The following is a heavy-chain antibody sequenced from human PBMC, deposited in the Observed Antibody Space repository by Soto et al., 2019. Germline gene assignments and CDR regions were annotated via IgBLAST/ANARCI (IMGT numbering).Heavy chain of an antibody. CDR1: GCTFTSSA. CDR2: IVVGSGNT. V-gene: IGHV1-58*02. Sequence: SVKVSCKASGCTFTSSAMQWVRQARGQRLEWIGWIVVGSGNTNYAQKFQERVTITRDMSTSTAYMELSSLRSEDTAVYYCAVTTGLYGSGPYYMDVWGKGTTVTSP. J-gene: IGHJ6*03. CDR3: AVTTGLYGSGPYYMDV. D-gene: IGHD3-10*01.